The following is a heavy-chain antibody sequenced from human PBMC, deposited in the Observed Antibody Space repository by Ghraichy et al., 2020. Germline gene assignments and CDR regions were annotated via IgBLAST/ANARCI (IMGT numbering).Heavy chain of an antibody. CDR2: ASGGGEST. D-gene: IGHD3-10*01. CDR1: GFTFSSYA. Sequence: GESLNISCAASGFTFSSYAMSWVRQAPGKGLEWVSTASGGGESTYYVDSVKGRFTISRDNSKKTLYLQMNSLRAEDTAVYYCAKDDYGSGSYYTLSFDYWGQGTLVTVSS. J-gene: IGHJ4*02. V-gene: IGHV3-23*01. CDR3: AKDDYGSGSYYTLSFDY.